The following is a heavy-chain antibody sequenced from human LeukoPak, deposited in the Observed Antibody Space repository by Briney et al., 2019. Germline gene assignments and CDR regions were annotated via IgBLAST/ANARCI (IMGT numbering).Heavy chain of an antibody. D-gene: IGHD5-24*01. CDR2: VYYTDKT. J-gene: IGHJ1*01. Sequence: SETLSLTCTVSGGSISSYYWTWIRQSPGKALEWIGYVYYTDKTHYNPSLKSRVFISADTSQNQFSLRLSSVTAADTAVYYCARASMRRRDGYNRHYEIDHWGQGTLVTVSS. V-gene: IGHV4-59*01. CDR3: ARASMRRRDGYNRHYEIDH. CDR1: GGSISSYY.